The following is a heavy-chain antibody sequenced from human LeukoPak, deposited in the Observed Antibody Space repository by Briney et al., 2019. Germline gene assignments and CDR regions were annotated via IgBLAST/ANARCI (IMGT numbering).Heavy chain of an antibody. V-gene: IGHV3-30*18. Sequence: TGGSLRLSCAASGVTLSPYGMHWVRQAPAKGLEWVAVISYEGGTQHYADSVKGRFIISRDNPRNTLYLQMNILRTEDTAVYYCAKEGTPQVSTWYDLWGQGTQVIVSS. CDR3: AKEGTPQVSTWYDL. CDR2: ISYEGGTQ. D-gene: IGHD3-10*01. J-gene: IGHJ5*02. CDR1: GVTLSPYG.